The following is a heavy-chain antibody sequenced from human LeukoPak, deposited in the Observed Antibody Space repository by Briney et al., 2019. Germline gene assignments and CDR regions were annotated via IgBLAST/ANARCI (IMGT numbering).Heavy chain of an antibody. CDR3: AREGGTGIATPAANFDY. CDR1: SGSISSGGYY. D-gene: IGHD6-13*01. J-gene: IGHJ4*02. V-gene: IGHV4-30-2*01. CDR2: IYHSGST. Sequence: SQTLSLTCTVSSGSISSGGYYWSWIRQPPGKGLEWIGYIYHSGSTYYNPSLKSRVTISVDRSKNQFSLKLSSVTAADTAVYYCAREGGTGIATPAANFDYWGQGTLVTVSS.